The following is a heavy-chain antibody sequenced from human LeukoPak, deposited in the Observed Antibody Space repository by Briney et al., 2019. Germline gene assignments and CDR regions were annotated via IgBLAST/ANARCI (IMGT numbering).Heavy chain of an antibody. CDR3: AGSGYYYYSQH. CDR1: GGSISSYY. Sequence: SETLSLTCTVSGGSISSYYWSWIRQPPGKGLEWIGYIYFSGTTNYSPSLKSRVTISVDTSKNQFSLKLSSVTAADTAVYYCAGSGYYYYSQHWGQGTLVTVSS. V-gene: IGHV4-59*01. D-gene: IGHD3-22*01. J-gene: IGHJ1*01. CDR2: IYFSGTT.